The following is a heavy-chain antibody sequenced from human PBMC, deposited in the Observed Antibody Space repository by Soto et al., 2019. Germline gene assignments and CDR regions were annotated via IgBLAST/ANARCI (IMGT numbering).Heavy chain of an antibody. CDR1: GGSISSGGYY. CDR3: ARVATMIVTFDY. Sequence: ASETLSLTCTVSGGSISSGGYYWSWIRQHPGKGLEWIGYIYYSGSTYYNPSLKSRVTISVDTSKNQFSLKLSSVTAADTAVYYCARVATMIVTFDYWGQGTLVTVSS. CDR2: IYYSGST. D-gene: IGHD3-22*01. J-gene: IGHJ4*02. V-gene: IGHV4-31*03.